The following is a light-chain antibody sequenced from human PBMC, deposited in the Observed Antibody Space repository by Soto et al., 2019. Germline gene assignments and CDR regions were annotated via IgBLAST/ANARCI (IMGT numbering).Light chain of an antibody. Sequence: QSVLTQPPSASGTPGQRVTISCSGSSSSIGSNTVNWYQQLPGTAPKLLIYSNNQRPSGVPDRFSGSKSGTSASLAISGLQSEDEADYYCAAWDDSLNGYGFGTGTKVTVL. CDR1: SSSIGSNT. CDR2: SNN. J-gene: IGLJ1*01. CDR3: AAWDDSLNGYG. V-gene: IGLV1-44*01.